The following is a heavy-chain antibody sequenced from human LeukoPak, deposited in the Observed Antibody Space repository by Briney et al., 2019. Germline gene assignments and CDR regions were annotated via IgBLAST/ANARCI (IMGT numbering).Heavy chain of an antibody. V-gene: IGHV5-51*01. J-gene: IGHJ4*02. CDR2: IYPGDSDT. CDR3: ARHDVVAALDY. CDR1: GYIFTNYW. D-gene: IGHD2-15*01. Sequence: GESLKISCKCSGYIFTNYWIGWVRPMRGKRLEWMGIIYPGDSDTRYSPSFQGQVTISADKSISTAYLQWSSLKASDTAMYYCARHDVVAALDYWGQGTLVTVSS.